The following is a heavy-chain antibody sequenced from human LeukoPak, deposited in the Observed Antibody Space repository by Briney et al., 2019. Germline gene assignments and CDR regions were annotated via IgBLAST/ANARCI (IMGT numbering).Heavy chain of an antibody. V-gene: IGHV4-39*01. CDR2: IYHSGST. D-gene: IGHD3-10*01. CDR3: ARHRRYYGSGSYYSDFDS. Sequence: SETLSLTCTVSGYSLSSGYSMTRTYSSGWIRQPPGKGLEWIGSIYHSGSTSYNPSLKSRVTISIDTSKNQFSLKLTSVTAADTATYYYARHRRYYGSGSYYSDFDSWGQGILVTVSS. J-gene: IGHJ4*02. CDR1: GYSLSSGYSMTRTYS.